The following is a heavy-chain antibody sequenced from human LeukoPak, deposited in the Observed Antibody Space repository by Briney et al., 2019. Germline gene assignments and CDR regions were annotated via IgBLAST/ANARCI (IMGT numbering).Heavy chain of an antibody. D-gene: IGHD3-3*01. V-gene: IGHV3-23*01. CDR2: ISGSGGST. J-gene: IGHJ5*02. Sequence: PGGSLRLSCAASGFTFSSYAMSWVRQAPGKGLEWVSAISGSGGSTYYADSVKGRFTISRDNSKNTLYLQMNSLRAEDTAVYYCAKEIPYYDFWGGYYDWFDPWGQGTLVTVSS. CDR1: GFTFSSYA. CDR3: AKEIPYYDFWGGYYDWFDP.